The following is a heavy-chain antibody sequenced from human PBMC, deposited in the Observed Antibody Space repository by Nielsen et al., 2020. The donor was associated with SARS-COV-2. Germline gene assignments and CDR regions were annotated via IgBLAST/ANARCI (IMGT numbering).Heavy chain of an antibody. V-gene: IGHV3-11*04. J-gene: IGHJ3*01. Sequence: GGSLRLSCAASGFSISDYYMSWIRQAPGKGLEWVAHISSSDSPTYYVEAVKGRFTISRDNSKNTLYLQMNSLRVEDTAVYYCARDWSRAFDVWGQGTMVTVSS. CDR1: GFSISDYY. CDR3: ARDWSRAFDV. CDR2: ISSSDSPT.